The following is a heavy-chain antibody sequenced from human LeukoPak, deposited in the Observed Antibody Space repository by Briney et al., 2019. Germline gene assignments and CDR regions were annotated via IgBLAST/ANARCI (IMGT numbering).Heavy chain of an antibody. V-gene: IGHV4-39*01. CDR2: IYYSGST. D-gene: IGHD3-10*01. J-gene: IGHJ4*02. Sequence: SETLSLTCTVSGGSISSSSYYWGWIRQPPGKGLEWIGSIYYSGSTYYNPSLKSRVTISVDTSKNQFSLKLTSVTAADTAVYYCGRAGLYGLGNSLDYLGQGTLVTVSS. CDR1: GGSISSSSYY. CDR3: GRAGLYGLGNSLDY.